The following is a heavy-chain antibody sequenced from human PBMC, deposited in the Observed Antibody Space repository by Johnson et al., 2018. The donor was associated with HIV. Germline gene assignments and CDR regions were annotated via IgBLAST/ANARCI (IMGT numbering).Heavy chain of an antibody. V-gene: IGHV3-33*06. J-gene: IGHJ3*02. CDR2: IWYDGSNK. CDR1: GFTFSSYA. D-gene: IGHD5-18*01. CDR3: AKDGGYSYVLDAFDI. Sequence: QVQLVESGGGVVQPGRSLRLSCAASGFTFSSYAMHWVRQAPGKGLEWVAVIWYDGSNKYYADSVKGRFTISRDNSKNTLYLQMNSLRAEDTAVYYCAKDGGYSYVLDAFDIWGQGTMVTVSS.